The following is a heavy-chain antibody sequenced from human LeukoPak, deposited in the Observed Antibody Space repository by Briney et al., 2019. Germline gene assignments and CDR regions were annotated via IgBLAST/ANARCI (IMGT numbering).Heavy chain of an antibody. CDR1: GGSISSGDHY. Sequence: SETLSLTCTVSGGSISSGDHYWSWIRQPPGKGLEWIGYIYYSGSTYYNPSLKSRVTISVDTSKNQFSLKLSSVTAADTAVYYCAREGSSLSLAPNWYYFDYWDQGTLVTVSS. V-gene: IGHV4-30-4*08. CDR3: AREGSSLSLAPNWYYFDY. D-gene: IGHD1-1*01. J-gene: IGHJ4*02. CDR2: IYYSGST.